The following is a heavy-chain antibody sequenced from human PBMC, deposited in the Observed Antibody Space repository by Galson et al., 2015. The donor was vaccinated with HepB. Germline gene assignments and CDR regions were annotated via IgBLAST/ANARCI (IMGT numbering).Heavy chain of an antibody. CDR1: GYSFINFW. Sequence: QSGAEVKKRGESLKISCKGSGYSFINFWVGWVRQMPGRGLEWMGVIYPGDSDTIYSPSSRGHITISVDNSLSTAYLHWNTLEASDTAIYYCVRQGEVSLAEESRSWSGFFSFWGQGALVTVSS. CDR3: VRQGEVSLAEESRSWSGFFSF. D-gene: IGHD3-3*01. V-gene: IGHV5-51*01. CDR2: IYPGDSDT. J-gene: IGHJ4*02.